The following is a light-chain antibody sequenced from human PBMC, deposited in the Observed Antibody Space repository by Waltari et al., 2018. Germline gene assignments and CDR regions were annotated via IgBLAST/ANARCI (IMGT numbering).Light chain of an antibody. CDR1: QSLVDSDGNTY. Sequence: VVMTQSPHSLPAPLGQPSSIHSRSLQSLVDSDGNTYLNWFQQRPGQSPRRLIYEVSDRDSGVPDRFSGSGSGTDFTLKISRVEAEDLGIYYCMQGTHWPITFGQGTRLEIK. J-gene: IGKJ5*01. CDR2: EVS. V-gene: IGKV2-30*01. CDR3: MQGTHWPIT.